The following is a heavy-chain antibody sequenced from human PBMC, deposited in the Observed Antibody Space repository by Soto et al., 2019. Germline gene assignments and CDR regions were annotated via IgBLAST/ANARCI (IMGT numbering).Heavy chain of an antibody. CDR3: ARDGIVVVVAATTYYYYGMDV. D-gene: IGHD2-15*01. Sequence: ASVKVSCKASGYTFTSYAMHWVRQAPGQRLEWMGWINAGNGNTKYSQKFQGRVTITRDTSASTAYMELSSLRSEDTAVYYCARDGIVVVVAATTYYYYGMDVWGQGTTVTVSS. J-gene: IGHJ6*02. CDR2: INAGNGNT. V-gene: IGHV1-3*01. CDR1: GYTFTSYA.